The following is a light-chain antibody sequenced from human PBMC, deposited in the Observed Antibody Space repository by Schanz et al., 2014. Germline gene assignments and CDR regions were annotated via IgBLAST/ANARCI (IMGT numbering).Light chain of an antibody. J-gene: IGKJ1*01. CDR2: GAS. CDR3: HQYHNWPPWT. CDR1: QSVTSTY. V-gene: IGKV3-15*01. Sequence: EIVLTQSPGTLSLSPGERATLSCRASQSVTSTYLAWYQQKPGQAPRLLIYGASTRATGIPARFSGSGSGTEFTLIISSLQSEDFAVYYCHQYHNWPPWTFGQGTKVEIK.